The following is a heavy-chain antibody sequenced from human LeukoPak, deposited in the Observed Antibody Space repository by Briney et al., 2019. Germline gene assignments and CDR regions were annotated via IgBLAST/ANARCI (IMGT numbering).Heavy chain of an antibody. CDR3: AKLAELVVTNNWFDP. Sequence: GGSLRLSCTASGYTFSSYAMHWVRQAPAKGLEWVAFIRYDGTNKHYADSVKGRFTISRDNSENTLYLQMNSLTIEDTAVYYRAKLAELVVTNNWFDPWGQGTLVTVSS. CDR1: GYTFSSYA. CDR2: IRYDGTNK. D-gene: IGHD2-15*01. V-gene: IGHV3-30*02. J-gene: IGHJ5*02.